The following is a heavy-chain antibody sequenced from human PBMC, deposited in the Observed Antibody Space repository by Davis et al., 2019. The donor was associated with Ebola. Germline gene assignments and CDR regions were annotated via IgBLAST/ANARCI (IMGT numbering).Heavy chain of an antibody. CDR1: GIPMRSHY. Sequence: PSETLSLTCTVSGIPMRSHYWSWIRQPPGKGLEWIASMYGGGSANYHSSFKGRVTMSVDTSKNQFALKLNSMTAADTAVYYCASYSSDWYGMDVWGQGTTVSVSS. D-gene: IGHD6-19*01. V-gene: IGHV4-59*11. J-gene: IGHJ6*02. CDR2: MYGGGSA. CDR3: ASYSSDWYGMDV.